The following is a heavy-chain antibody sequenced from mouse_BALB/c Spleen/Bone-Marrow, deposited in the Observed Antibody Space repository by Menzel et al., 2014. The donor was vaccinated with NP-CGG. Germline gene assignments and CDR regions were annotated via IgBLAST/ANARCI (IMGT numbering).Heavy chain of an antibody. CDR2: INPSNGRT. J-gene: IGHJ4*01. V-gene: IGHV1S81*02. Sequence: QVQLQQSGAELVKPGASVKLSCKASGYTFTGYWMHWVKQRPGQGLEWIGEINPSNGRTNYNEKFKSMATRTVDKSSSTAYMQRGSLTAEDSAVFYCARLIYGSSYIVDIWGQGTSVTVTS. D-gene: IGHD1-1*01. CDR1: GYTFTGYW. CDR3: ARLIYGSSYIVDI.